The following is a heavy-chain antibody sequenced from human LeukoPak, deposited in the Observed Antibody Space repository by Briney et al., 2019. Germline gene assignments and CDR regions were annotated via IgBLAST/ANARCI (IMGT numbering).Heavy chain of an antibody. CDR3: ASLLGFCSGDSCFNWFGP. D-gene: IGHD2-15*01. V-gene: IGHV3-23*01. J-gene: IGHJ5*02. CDR2: ITLSGVST. CDR1: GLTFSNNA. Sequence: GGSLRLSCKASGLTFSNNAMSWVRQAPGKGLEWVSFITLSGVSTFYADSVKGRFTISRDNSKNTLYLQMNNLTVEDTAMYYCASLLGFCSGDSCFNWFGPWGQGTLVAVSS.